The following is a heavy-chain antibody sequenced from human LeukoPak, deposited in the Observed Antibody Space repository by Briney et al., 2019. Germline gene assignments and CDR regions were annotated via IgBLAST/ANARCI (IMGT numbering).Heavy chain of an antibody. CDR2: IYYSGST. Sequence: SETLSLTCTVSGSSISSYYWSWIRQPPGKGLEWIGYIYYSGSTNYNPSLKSRVTISVDTSKNQFSLKLSSVTAADTAVYYCATTGGRDGFLDYWGQGTLVTVSS. J-gene: IGHJ4*02. CDR3: ATTGGRDGFLDY. V-gene: IGHV4-59*08. D-gene: IGHD5-24*01. CDR1: GSSISSYY.